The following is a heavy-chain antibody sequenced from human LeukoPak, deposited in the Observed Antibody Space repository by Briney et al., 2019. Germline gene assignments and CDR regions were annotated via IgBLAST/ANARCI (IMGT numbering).Heavy chain of an antibody. CDR2: IDNSGST. V-gene: IGHV4-61*09. D-gene: IGHD3-16*01. CDR3: ARDCEFCDLLFYMNA. Sequence: SETLSLTCTVSGGSISSTGYYWTWIRQPAGKGLEWIGHIDNSGSTNCNPSLKSRVTISVDTSKNQFSLNLTSMTAADTAVYYCARDCEFCDLLFYMNAWGKGTTVTVSS. CDR1: GGSISSTGYY. J-gene: IGHJ6*03.